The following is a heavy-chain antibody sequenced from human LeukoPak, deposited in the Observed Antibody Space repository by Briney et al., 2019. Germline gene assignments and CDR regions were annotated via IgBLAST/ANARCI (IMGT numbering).Heavy chain of an antibody. J-gene: IGHJ4*02. V-gene: IGHV4-34*10. CDR3: TVMTTGDEY. Sequence: SETLSLTCAVSGVSFNDYYWSWVRQTPGRGLEWIGAINHSGYTNDSPSLKSRVTLSIDTSRQRFYLICRSVTVADTGSYYLTVMTTGDEYWGQGTLVTVSS. D-gene: IGHD4-17*01. CDR2: INHSGYT. CDR1: GVSFNDYY.